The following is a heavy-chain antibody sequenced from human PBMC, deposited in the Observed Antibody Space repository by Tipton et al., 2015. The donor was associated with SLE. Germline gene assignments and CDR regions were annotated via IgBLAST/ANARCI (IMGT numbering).Heavy chain of an antibody. CDR2: IYTSGST. Sequence: TLSLTCTVSGGSISSYYWSWIRQPPGKGLEWIGYIYTSGSTNYNPSLKSRVTISVDTSKNQFSLKLSSVTAADTAVYYCARGRGSSSSPDYWGQGTLVTVSS. J-gene: IGHJ4*02. CDR3: ARGRGSSSSPDY. CDR1: GGSISSYY. V-gene: IGHV4-4*08. D-gene: IGHD6-6*01.